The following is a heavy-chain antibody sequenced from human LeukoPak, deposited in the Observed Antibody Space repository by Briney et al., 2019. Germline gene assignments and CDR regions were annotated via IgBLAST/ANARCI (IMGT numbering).Heavy chain of an antibody. CDR2: IYYTVST. CDR1: GGSISSGDYY. D-gene: IGHD2-2*01. CDR3: ARNDCTSTSCQFGDAFDI. Sequence: PPQTLSLTCTVSGGSISSGDYYWSWIRQPPGKGLEWIGYIYYTVSTFYSPSLKSRVAISVDTSKNLFSLKLTSVTAADTAVYYCARNDCTSTSCQFGDAFDIWGQGAMVTVSS. J-gene: IGHJ3*02. V-gene: IGHV4-30-4*08.